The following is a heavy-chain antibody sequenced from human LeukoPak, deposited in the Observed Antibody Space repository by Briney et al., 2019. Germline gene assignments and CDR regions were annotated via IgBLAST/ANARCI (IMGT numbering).Heavy chain of an antibody. CDR2: TSGNGAKT. J-gene: IGHJ4*02. Sequence: GGSLRLSCAASGFTFSSYAMSWVRQAPGKGLEWVSATSGNGAKTYYADSVKGRFTISRDNSKNTLYLQMNSLRAEDTAVYYCAKDSGWPFDYWGQGTLVTVSS. CDR3: AKDSGWPFDY. D-gene: IGHD6-19*01. CDR1: GFTFSSYA. V-gene: IGHV3-23*01.